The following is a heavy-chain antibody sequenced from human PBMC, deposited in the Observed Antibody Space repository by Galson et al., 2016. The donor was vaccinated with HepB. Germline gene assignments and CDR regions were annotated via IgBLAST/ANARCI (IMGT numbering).Heavy chain of an antibody. Sequence: PALVKPTQTLTLTCTFSGFSLSTSAMAVGWIRQPPGKALEWLALIYWDNDQPYSPSLERRLSISKETSRNQVVLTMTNMDPVDTAKYYCVQRFGGRDYEYWGQGILVTVSS. D-gene: IGHD4-23*01. J-gene: IGHJ4*02. CDR2: IYWDNDQ. CDR3: VQRFGGRDYEY. V-gene: IGHV2-5*02. CDR1: GFSLSTSAMA.